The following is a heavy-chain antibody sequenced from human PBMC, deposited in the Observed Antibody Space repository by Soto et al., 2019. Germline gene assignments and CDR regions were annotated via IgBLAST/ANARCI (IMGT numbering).Heavy chain of an antibody. CDR3: AKCVDSINWYPGYFDY. CDR2: ISGSGGST. D-gene: IGHD6-13*01. Sequence: EVQLLESGGDLVQPGGSLRLSCAASGFTFSNYAMSWVRQAPGSGLEWVSSISGSGGSTFYTNSVKGRFTISRDNFWYTRHLHMNSVIIEDAAIYYSAKCVDSINWYPGYFDYWGQGTLVTVSS. V-gene: IGHV3-23*01. CDR1: GFTFSNYA. J-gene: IGHJ4*02.